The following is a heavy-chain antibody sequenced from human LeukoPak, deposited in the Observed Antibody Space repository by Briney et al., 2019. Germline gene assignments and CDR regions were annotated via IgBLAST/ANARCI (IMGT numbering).Heavy chain of an antibody. CDR1: GFTFRSYG. J-gene: IGHJ6*03. CDR2: IRYDGGNI. V-gene: IGHV3-30*02. CDR3: AKASNSPGSYYYYMDV. D-gene: IGHD1-1*01. Sequence: GGSLRLSCAASGFTFRSYGMHWARQAPGKGLEWVAFIRYDGGNIYYADSVKGRFTNSRDNSKNTLYLQMNSLRPEDTAVYYCAKASNSPGSYYYYMDVWGKGTTVTVSS.